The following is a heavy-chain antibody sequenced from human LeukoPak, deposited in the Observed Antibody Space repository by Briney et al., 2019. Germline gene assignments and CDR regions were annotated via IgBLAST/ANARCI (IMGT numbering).Heavy chain of an antibody. J-gene: IGHJ4*02. CDR3: AKVGRGDYVWGSYSFDY. CDR1: GGSISSYY. D-gene: IGHD3-16*01. V-gene: IGHV4-59*01. Sequence: SETLSLTCTVCGGSISSYYWSWIRQPPGKGLEWIGYISNTGSTNYNPSLESRVTISVDTSKNQFSLKLTSVTAADTAVYYCAKVGRGDYVWGSYSFDYWGQGTLVTVSS. CDR2: ISNTGST.